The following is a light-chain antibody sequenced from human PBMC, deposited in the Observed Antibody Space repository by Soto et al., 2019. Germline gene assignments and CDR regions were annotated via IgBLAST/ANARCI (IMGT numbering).Light chain of an antibody. CDR2: GAS. CDR1: QSVSSSY. CDR3: QQYGNSPYT. Sequence: EIVLTQSPGTLSLSPGERATLSCRASQSVSSSYLAWYQQKPGQAPRLLIYGASSRATGIPDRFSGSGSGTGFALPISRLEPEDFAVYYCQQYGNSPYTFGQGTKLEIK. V-gene: IGKV3-20*01. J-gene: IGKJ2*01.